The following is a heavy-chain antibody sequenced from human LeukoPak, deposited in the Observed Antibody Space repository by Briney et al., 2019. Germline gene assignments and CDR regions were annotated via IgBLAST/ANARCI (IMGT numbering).Heavy chain of an antibody. CDR2: FDREDTER. J-gene: IGHJ4*02. D-gene: IGHD3-3*01. Sequence: ASVKVSCQVYGFTLTQLSIHWVRQAPGEGLEWMRGFDREDTERSYAQSFQERVTMTEDASTGTAYMELSSLRSEDTAIYYCASAVTYYDFDYWGEGTLVTVSS. V-gene: IGHV1-24*01. CDR1: GFTLTQLS. CDR3: ASAVTYYDFDY.